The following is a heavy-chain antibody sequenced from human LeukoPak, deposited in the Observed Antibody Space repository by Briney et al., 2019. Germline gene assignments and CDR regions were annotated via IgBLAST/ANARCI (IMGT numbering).Heavy chain of an antibody. CDR2: ISASGGNT. D-gene: IGHD4-17*01. Sequence: GGSLRLSCAASGFTFNRFGIHWVRQAPGKGLEWVSAISASGGNTYHADSVKGRFTISRDNSKNTLYLQMNSLRAEDTAVYYCAKVTVTYYYYGMDVWGQGTTVTVSS. CDR1: GFTFNRFG. J-gene: IGHJ6*02. V-gene: IGHV3-23*01. CDR3: AKVTVTYYYYGMDV.